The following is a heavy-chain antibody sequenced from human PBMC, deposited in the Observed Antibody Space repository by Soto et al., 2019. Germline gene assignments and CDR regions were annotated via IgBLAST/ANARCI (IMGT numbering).Heavy chain of an antibody. CDR2: ISFDGNTQ. CDR1: GFTFRNHA. J-gene: IGHJ6*02. CDR3: ARVTLGLAIGHGMDV. Sequence: QVQLVESGGGVVLPGRSLRLSCAVSGFTFRNHAMHWVRQAPGKGLEWVAVISFDGNTQYYADSVKGRFSVSRDNYEDRLILQMESLRAEATAVYYCARVTLGLAIGHGMDVWGHGTTVSVS. V-gene: IGHV3-30-3*01. D-gene: IGHD3-3*01.